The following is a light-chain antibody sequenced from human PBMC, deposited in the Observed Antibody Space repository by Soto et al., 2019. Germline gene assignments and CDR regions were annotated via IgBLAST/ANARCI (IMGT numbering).Light chain of an antibody. CDR1: QSISSW. Sequence: DIHMTQSPSTLSASVGHRFTITCRASQSISSWLAWYQQKPGQAPKLLIYKASSLESGVPSRFRGSGSGTEFTLTISSLKPDDFATYYCQQYNSYSWTFGQGTQVDIK. CDR2: KAS. J-gene: IGKJ1*01. CDR3: QQYNSYSWT. V-gene: IGKV1-5*03.